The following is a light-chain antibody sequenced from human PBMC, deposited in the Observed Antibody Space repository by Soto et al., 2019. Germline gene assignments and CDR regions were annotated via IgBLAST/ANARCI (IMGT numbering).Light chain of an antibody. CDR1: ETVATN. V-gene: IGKV3-15*01. CDR2: GAS. Sequence: EVVMTQSPATLSVSPGERATLSCRASETVATNLAWYQQKPGQAPRLLISGASTRAAGISDRFRGSGSGTEFTLPFISLRYEYSAIYYCQQYFEWPPMTFGQGTKVEI. CDR3: QQYFEWPPMT. J-gene: IGKJ1*01.